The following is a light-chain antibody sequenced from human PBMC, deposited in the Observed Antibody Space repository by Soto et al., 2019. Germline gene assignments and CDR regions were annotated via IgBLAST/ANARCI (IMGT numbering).Light chain of an antibody. CDR1: SSDVGGYNY. CDR3: LSYADTAYV. CDR2: EVS. J-gene: IGLJ1*01. V-gene: IGLV2-8*01. Sequence: QSALTQPPSASGSPGPSVTISCAGTSSDVGGYNYVSWYQQYPGKVPKLMIYEVSERPSGVPDRFSGSKSGNTAFLTVSGLQAEDEADYYCLSYADTAYVFVTGTKVTVL.